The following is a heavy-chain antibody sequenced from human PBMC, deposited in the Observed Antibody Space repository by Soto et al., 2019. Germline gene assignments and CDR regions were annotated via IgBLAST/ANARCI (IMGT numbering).Heavy chain of an antibody. V-gene: IGHV1-3*01. CDR2: INAGNGNT. D-gene: IGHD2-15*01. CDR3: ARGCSGGICYVFDY. Sequence: ASVKVSCKASGYTFTTYAMHWVRQAPGQRLEWMGWINAGNGNTKYSQKFQGRVTITRDTSAGTAYMELSSLRSEDTAVYFCARGCSGGICYVFDYWGQGTLVTVSS. CDR1: GYTFTTYA. J-gene: IGHJ4*02.